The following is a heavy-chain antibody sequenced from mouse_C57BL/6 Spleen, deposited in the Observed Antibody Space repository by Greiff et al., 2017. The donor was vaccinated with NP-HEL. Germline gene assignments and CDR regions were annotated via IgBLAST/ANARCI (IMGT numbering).Heavy chain of an antibody. J-gene: IGHJ3*01. D-gene: IGHD2-4*01. CDR3: ARQGDYDEFAY. CDR2: ISSGGSYT. CDR1: GFTFSSYG. V-gene: IGHV5-6*01. Sequence: EVQLVESGGDLVKPGGSLKLSCAASGFTFSSYGMSWVRQTPDKRLEWVATISSGGSYTYYPDSVKGRFTISRDNAKNTLYLQMSSLKSEDTAMYYCARQGDYDEFAYWGQGTLVTVSA.